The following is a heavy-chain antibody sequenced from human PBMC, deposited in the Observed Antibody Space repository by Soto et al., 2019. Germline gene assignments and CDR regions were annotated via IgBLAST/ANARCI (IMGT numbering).Heavy chain of an antibody. CDR2: VSIGGST. Sequence: WGSLRVSWASSVFTFSSYAMCWVRQGPGKGLEWVAVVSIGGSTHYADSVRGRFTISRDNSKNTLSLQMNSLTAEDTAVYFCAKRRGAGGHFDYWGQGAMVTVSS. J-gene: IGHJ4*02. CDR1: VFTFSSYA. V-gene: IGHV3-23*01. D-gene: IGHD2-15*01. CDR3: AKRRGAGGHFDY.